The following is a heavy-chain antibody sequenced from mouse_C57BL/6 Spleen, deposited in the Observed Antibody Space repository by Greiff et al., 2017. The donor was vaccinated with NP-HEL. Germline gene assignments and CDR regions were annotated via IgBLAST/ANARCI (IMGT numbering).Heavy chain of an antibody. CDR1: GYTFTSYW. CDR2: IYPSDSET. V-gene: IGHV1-61*01. J-gene: IGHJ4*01. CDR3: ARSRRQDAMDY. D-gene: IGHD2-12*01. Sequence: VQLQQPGAELVRPGSSVKLSCKASGYTFTSYWMDWVKQRPGQGLEWIGNIYPSDSETHYNQKFKDKATLTVDKSSSTAYMQLSSLTSEDSAVYYCARSRRQDAMDYWGQGTSVTVSS.